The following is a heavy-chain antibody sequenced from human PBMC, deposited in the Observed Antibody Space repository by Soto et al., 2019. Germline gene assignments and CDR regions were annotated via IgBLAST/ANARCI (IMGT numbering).Heavy chain of an antibody. CDR2: IYYSGST. D-gene: IGHD5-18*01. J-gene: IGHJ4*02. CDR1: GCSISSSSYY. Sequence: SETVSLTCTVSGCSISSSSYYWGWNRQPPGKGLEWIGSIYYSGSTYYNPSLKSRITISVDTSKNQFSLNLSSVTAADTAVYYCARDRERGYSYGYFDYWGQGTLVTVSS. V-gene: IGHV4-39*07. CDR3: ARDRERGYSYGYFDY.